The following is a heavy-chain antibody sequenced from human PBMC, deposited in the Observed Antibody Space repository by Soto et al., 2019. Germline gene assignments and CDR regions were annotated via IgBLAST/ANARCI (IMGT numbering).Heavy chain of an antibody. J-gene: IGHJ6*02. Sequence: QVQLQQWGAGLLKPSETLSLTCAVYGGSFSGYYWSWIRQPPGKGLEWIGEINHSGSTNYNPSLKSRVTISVDTSKTQFSLKLSSVTAADTAVYYCARASYDETTTKSVYGMDFWGQGTTVTVSS. CDR3: ARASYDETTTKSVYGMDF. CDR1: GGSFSGYY. V-gene: IGHV4-34*01. CDR2: INHSGST. D-gene: IGHD4-17*01.